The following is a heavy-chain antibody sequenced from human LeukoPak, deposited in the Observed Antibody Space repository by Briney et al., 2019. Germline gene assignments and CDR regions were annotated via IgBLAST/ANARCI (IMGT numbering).Heavy chain of an antibody. CDR3: ARIKGELRDYYTDY. J-gene: IGHJ4*02. V-gene: IGHV1-2*06. CDR2: INPNSGGT. Sequence: ASVKVSCTASGGTFSSYAISWVRQAPGQGLEWMGRINPNSGGTNYAQKFQGRVTMTRDTSISTAYMGLSRLRSDDTAVYYCARIKGELRDYYTDYWGQGTLVTVSS. D-gene: IGHD2-21*02. CDR1: GGTFSSYA.